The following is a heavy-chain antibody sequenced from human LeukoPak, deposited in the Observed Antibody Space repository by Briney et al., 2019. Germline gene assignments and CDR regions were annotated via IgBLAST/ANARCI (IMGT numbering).Heavy chain of an antibody. CDR3: ARDRVTIFGVVDLDY. D-gene: IGHD3-3*01. CDR2: ISSSSSTI. V-gene: IGHV3-48*02. J-gene: IGHJ4*02. CDR1: GFAFSTYG. Sequence: PGGSLRLSCTASGFAFSTYGMNWVRQAPGKGLEWVSYISSSSSTIYYADSVKGRFTISRDNAKNSLYLQMNSLRDEDTAVYYCARDRVTIFGVVDLDYWGQGTLVTVSS.